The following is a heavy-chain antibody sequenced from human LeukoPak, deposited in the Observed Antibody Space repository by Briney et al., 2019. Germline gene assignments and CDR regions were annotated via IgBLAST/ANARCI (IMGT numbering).Heavy chain of an antibody. CDR2: ISYSGST. D-gene: IGHD3-9*01. CDR1: GGSISSGDYY. J-gene: IGHJ3*02. V-gene: IGHV4-30-4*01. CDR3: QKTAYEILTGYYRADAFDI. Sequence: SQTLSLTCTVSGGSISSGDYYWSWIRQSPLNCLARIGDISYSGSTSYNPSLKSRVTISVDTSKNQFSLKLSSVTAADTVVFFKQKTAYEILTGYYRADAFDIWGQGTMVTVSS.